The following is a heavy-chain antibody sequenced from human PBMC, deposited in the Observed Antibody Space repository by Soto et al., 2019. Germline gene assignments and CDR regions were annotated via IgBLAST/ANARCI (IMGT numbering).Heavy chain of an antibody. D-gene: IGHD3-10*01. CDR1: GYSISSSNW. Sequence: QVHLQESGPGLVKPSDTLSLSCAVSGYSISSSNWWGWIRQPPGKGREWIGYIYYSGSTYYSPSLQSRVTMSVDTSKNQFSLKLNSVTAVDTAVYYCARGSGTYQYYFDYWGQGTLVTVSS. CDR2: IYYSGST. CDR3: ARGSGTYQYYFDY. V-gene: IGHV4-28*01. J-gene: IGHJ4*02.